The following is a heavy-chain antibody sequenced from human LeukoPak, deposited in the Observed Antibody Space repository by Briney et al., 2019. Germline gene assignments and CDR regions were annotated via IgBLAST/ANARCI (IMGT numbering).Heavy chain of an antibody. J-gene: IGHJ4*02. CDR3: LRVNYGGDSGYHFDY. CDR1: GFPLRAYA. CDR2: ISDGGEGT. V-gene: IGHV3-23*01. Sequence: PGGSLRLSCAASGFPLRAYAMSLVRQAPGKGLEWVADISDGGEGTHYADSVKGRFTISRDNSKDTVFLQLSSLRFQDTAIYYCLRVNYGGDSGYHFDYWGQGTLVTVSS. D-gene: IGHD4-23*01.